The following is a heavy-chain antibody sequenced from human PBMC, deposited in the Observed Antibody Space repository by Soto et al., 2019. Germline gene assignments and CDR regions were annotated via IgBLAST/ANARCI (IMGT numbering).Heavy chain of an antibody. CDR3: ARGIRNYYGVDV. D-gene: IGHD2-15*01. J-gene: IGHJ6*02. Sequence: GGSLRLSCAASGFTFNSYWMHWVRQAPGKGLLWVSRINGDGGTTNYADSVKGRFTIPRDNAMNTVYLQMNNLRVEDTAVYYCARGIRNYYGVDVWGQGTTVTVSS. CDR2: INGDGGTT. CDR1: GFTFNSYW. V-gene: IGHV3-74*01.